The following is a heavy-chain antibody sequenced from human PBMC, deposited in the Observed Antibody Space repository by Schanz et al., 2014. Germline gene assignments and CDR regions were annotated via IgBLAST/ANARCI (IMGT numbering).Heavy chain of an antibody. Sequence: DVHLLESGGGLVQPGGSLRLSCAASEFTFSTDAMSWVRQAPGKGPEWLSVISASGGDTYYADSVKGRFTSSRDNSKNTLYLQMNSLRAEDTAVYYCARKMKVGVYGGKGHDSLDIWGQGTMVTVSS. D-gene: IGHD3-22*01. V-gene: IGHV3-23*01. J-gene: IGHJ3*02. CDR1: EFTFSTDA. CDR3: ARKMKVGVYGGKGHDSLDI. CDR2: ISASGGDT.